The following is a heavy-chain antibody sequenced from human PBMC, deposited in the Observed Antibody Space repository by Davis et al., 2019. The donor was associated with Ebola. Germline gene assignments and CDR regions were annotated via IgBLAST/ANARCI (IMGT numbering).Heavy chain of an antibody. CDR2: IIPILGIA. CDR3: ARDGRTRWLHPQDYYYYYGMDV. D-gene: IGHD5-24*01. J-gene: IGHJ6*02. Sequence: SVKVSCKASGGTFSSYAISWVRQAPGQGLEWMGRIIPILGIANYAQKFQGRVTITADKSTSTAYMELSSLRSEDTAVYYCARDGRTRWLHPQDYYYYYGMDVWGQGTTVTVSS. V-gene: IGHV1-69*10. CDR1: GGTFSSYA.